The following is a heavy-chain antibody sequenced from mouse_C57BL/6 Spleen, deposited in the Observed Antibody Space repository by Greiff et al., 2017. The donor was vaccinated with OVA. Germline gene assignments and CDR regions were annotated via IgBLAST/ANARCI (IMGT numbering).Heavy chain of an antibody. Sequence: VQLVESGAELVKPGASVTISCKASGYAFTSYWMNWVKQRPGKGLEGFGQIYPGDGGTNYNGTFKGKATLTADKSSSTAYMQLSSLTSEDSEVYCCASRGTTYFDYWGQGTTLTVSS. CDR3: ASRGTTYFDY. J-gene: IGHJ2*01. CDR1: GYAFTSYW. V-gene: IGHV1-80*01. D-gene: IGHD1-1*01. CDR2: IYPGDGGT.